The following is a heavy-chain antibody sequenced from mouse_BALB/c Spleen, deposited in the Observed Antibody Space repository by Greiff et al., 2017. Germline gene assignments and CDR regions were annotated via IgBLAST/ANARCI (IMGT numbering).Heavy chain of an antibody. CDR1: GFTFSSYA. CDR2: ISSGGSYT. V-gene: IGHV5-9-3*01. D-gene: IGHD2-1*01. J-gene: IGHJ4*01. CDR3: ARFYYGNYVSYAMDY. Sequence: EVKLVESGGGLVKPGGSLKLSCAASGFTFSSYAMSWVRQTPEKRLEWVATISSGGSYTYYPDSVKGRFTISRDNAKNTLYLQMSSLRSEDTAMYYCARFYYGNYVSYAMDYWGQGTSVTVSS.